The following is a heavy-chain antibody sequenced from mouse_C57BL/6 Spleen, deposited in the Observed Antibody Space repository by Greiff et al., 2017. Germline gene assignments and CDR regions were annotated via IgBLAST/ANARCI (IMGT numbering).Heavy chain of an antibody. J-gene: IGHJ1*03. V-gene: IGHV1-15*01. CDR1: GYTFTDYE. CDR2: IDPETGGT. D-gene: IGHD2-1*01. CDR3: TRELQYFDV. Sequence: VQLVESGAELVRPGASVTLSCKASGYTFTDYEMHWVKQTPVHGLEWIGAIDPETGGTAYNQKFKGKAILTADKSSSTAYMELRSLTSEDSAVYYCTRELQYFDVWGTGTTVTVSS.